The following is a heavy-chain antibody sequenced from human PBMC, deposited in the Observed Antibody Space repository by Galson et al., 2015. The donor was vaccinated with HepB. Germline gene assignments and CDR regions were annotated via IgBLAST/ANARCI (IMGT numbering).Heavy chain of an antibody. Sequence: SETLSLTCDVSGDSVTSDTNWWSWVRQSPEKGLEWIGEVSHSGSTKYNPSLVSRVIMSIDKSKNQFSLRLNSVTAADTAVYYCARELDDFTRIRFDCWGQGTLVTVSS. CDR3: ARELDDFTRIRFDC. CDR1: GDSVTSDTNW. D-gene: IGHD1-1*01. V-gene: IGHV4-4*02. CDR2: VSHSGST. J-gene: IGHJ1*01.